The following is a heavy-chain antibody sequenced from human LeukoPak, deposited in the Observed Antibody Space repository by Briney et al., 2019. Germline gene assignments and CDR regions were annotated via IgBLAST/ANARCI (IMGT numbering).Heavy chain of an antibody. CDR1: GFTFSSYG. Sequence: GGSLRLSCAASGFTFSSYGMHWVRQAPGKGLEWAAVIWYDGSNKYYADSVKGRFTISRDNSKNTLYLQMNSLRAEDTAVYYCAKEGRDYDFWSGTIDYWGQGTLVTVSS. CDR2: IWYDGSNK. J-gene: IGHJ4*02. V-gene: IGHV3-33*06. D-gene: IGHD3-3*01. CDR3: AKEGRDYDFWSGTIDY.